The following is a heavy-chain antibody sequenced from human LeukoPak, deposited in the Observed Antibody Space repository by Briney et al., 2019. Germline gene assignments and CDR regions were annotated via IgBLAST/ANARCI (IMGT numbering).Heavy chain of an antibody. CDR3: ARGALNWFDP. V-gene: IGHV4-61*08. CDR1: GGSISSGGYY. Sequence: PSETLSLTCTVSGGSISSGGYYWSWIRQPPGKGLEWIGYIYYSGSTNYNPSLKSRVTISVDTSKNQFSLKLSSVTAADTAVYYCARGALNWFDPWGQGTLVTVSS. J-gene: IGHJ5*02. CDR2: IYYSGST.